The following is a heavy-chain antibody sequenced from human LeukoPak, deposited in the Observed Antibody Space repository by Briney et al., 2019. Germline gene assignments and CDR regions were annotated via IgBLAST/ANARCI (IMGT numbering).Heavy chain of an antibody. V-gene: IGHV4-59*01. Sequence: SETLSLTCTVSGDSISGYFWTWIRQPPGKGLEWIGYIYYSGSINYNPSLKSRLTISVDTSKNQFSLKLSSVTAADTAVYYCARLRGNYFPDYWGQGTLVTVSS. CDR1: GDSISGYF. J-gene: IGHJ4*02. D-gene: IGHD4-11*01. CDR3: ARLRGNYFPDY. CDR2: IYYSGSI.